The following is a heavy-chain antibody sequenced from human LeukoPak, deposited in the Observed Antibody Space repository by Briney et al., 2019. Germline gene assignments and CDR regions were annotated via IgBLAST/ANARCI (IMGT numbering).Heavy chain of an antibody. CDR2: IYHSGST. Sequence: SETLSLTCAVSGYSISSGYYWGWIRQPPGKGLGWIGSIYHSGSTYYNPSLKSRVTISVDTSKNQFSLKLSSVTAADTAVYYCAREDIVVVVAALVPNWFDPWGQGTLVTVSS. D-gene: IGHD2-15*01. J-gene: IGHJ5*02. CDR3: AREDIVVVVAALVPNWFDP. V-gene: IGHV4-38-2*02. CDR1: GYSISSGYY.